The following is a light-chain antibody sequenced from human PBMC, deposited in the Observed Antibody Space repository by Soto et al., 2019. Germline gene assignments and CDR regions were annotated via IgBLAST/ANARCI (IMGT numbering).Light chain of an antibody. CDR1: QDISNY. J-gene: IGKJ1*01. Sequence: DIQMTQSPSSLSASVGDRVTITCQASQDISNYLNWYQQKPGKAPKLLIYDASNLETAVPSRFSGSGSGTDFTFTISSLQPEDIATYHCQQYDNLPWTFGQGTKVEIK. CDR2: DAS. CDR3: QQYDNLPWT. V-gene: IGKV1-33*01.